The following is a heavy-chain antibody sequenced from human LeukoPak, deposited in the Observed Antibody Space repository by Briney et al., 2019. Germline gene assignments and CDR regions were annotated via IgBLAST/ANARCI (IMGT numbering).Heavy chain of an antibody. D-gene: IGHD4-17*01. CDR2: ISAYNGNT. Sequence: GASVKVSCKASGYTFSSYGVSWVRQAPGQGLEWMGCISAYNGNTNYAQKVQGRVTMTTDTSASTAYMDLRRLRSDDTAVYYCARTIDYGDSEVLDYWGQGTLVTVSS. CDR1: GYTFSSYG. J-gene: IGHJ4*02. V-gene: IGHV1-18*01. CDR3: ARTIDYGDSEVLDY.